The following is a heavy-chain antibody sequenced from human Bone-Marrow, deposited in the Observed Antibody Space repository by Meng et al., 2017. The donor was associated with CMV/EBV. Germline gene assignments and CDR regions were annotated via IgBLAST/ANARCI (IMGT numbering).Heavy chain of an antibody. CDR1: GFTFSDYY. Sequence: GESLKISCAASGFTFSDYYMSWIRQAPGKGLEWVSYISSSGSTIYYADSVKGRFTISRDNAKNSLYLQMNSLRAEDTAVYYCARFSLPQQLVPADYWGQRTLVTVSS. CDR3: ARFSLPQQLVPADY. D-gene: IGHD6-13*01. CDR2: ISSSGSTI. V-gene: IGHV3-11*04. J-gene: IGHJ4*02.